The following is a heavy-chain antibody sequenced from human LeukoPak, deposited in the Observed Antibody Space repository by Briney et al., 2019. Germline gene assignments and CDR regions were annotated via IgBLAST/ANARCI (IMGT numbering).Heavy chain of an antibody. V-gene: IGHV3-21*01. CDR3: ARVAVTTAAFDI. Sequence: GGSLRLSCAASGFTFSSYSMNWVRQAPGKGLEWVSSISSSSSYIYYADSVKGRFTISRDNAKNSLYLQMNSLRAEDTAVYYCARVAVTTAAFDIWGQGTMVTVSS. CDR1: GFTFSSYS. D-gene: IGHD4-17*01. J-gene: IGHJ3*02. CDR2: ISSSSSYI.